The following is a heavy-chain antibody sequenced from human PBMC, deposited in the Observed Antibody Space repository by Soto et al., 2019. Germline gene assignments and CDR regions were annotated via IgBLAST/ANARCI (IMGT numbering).Heavy chain of an antibody. J-gene: IGHJ6*02. CDR3: AKDFDYDILTGWSDGMDV. CDR1: GFTFSSYA. Sequence: GGSLRLSCAASGFTFSSYAMSWVRQAPGKGLEWVSAISGSGGSTYYADSVKGRFTISRDNSKNTLYLQMNSLRAEDTAVYYCAKDFDYDILTGWSDGMDVWGQGTTVTVSS. D-gene: IGHD3-9*01. CDR2: ISGSGGST. V-gene: IGHV3-23*01.